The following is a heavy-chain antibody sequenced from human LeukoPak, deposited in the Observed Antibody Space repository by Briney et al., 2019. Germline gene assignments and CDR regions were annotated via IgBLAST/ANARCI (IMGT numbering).Heavy chain of an antibody. Sequence: PGGSLTLSCAASGFTFSNYDMNWIRQAPGRGLDWISYISSSTSSRYYSDSVKGRFTISRDNARNSLYLQMNSLRDEDTAVYYCARGYYENSGYYYWGQGTVVTVSS. CDR1: GFTFSNYD. J-gene: IGHJ4*02. V-gene: IGHV3-48*02. CDR2: ISSSTSSR. CDR3: ARGYYENSGYYY. D-gene: IGHD3-22*01.